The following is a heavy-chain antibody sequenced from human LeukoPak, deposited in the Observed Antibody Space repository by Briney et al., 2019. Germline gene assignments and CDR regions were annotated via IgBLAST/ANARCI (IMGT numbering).Heavy chain of an antibody. V-gene: IGHV3-30*10. CDR2: VSHDGSNE. CDR1: GITFSTYA. Sequence: GRSLRLSCVASGITFSTYALHWVRQAPGKGLEWVAVVSHDGSNEYYTDAVRGRFTVSRDNSKNTLYLQMDSLRAEDTAVYCCASWAGGSAIIYLFDYWGQGTVVTVSS. D-gene: IGHD3-16*01. CDR3: ASWAGGSAIIYLFDY. J-gene: IGHJ4*02.